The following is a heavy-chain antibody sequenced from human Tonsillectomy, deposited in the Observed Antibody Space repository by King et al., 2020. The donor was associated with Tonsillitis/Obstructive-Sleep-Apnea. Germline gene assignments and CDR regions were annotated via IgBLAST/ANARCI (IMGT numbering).Heavy chain of an antibody. D-gene: IGHD3-22*01. CDR2: INHSGST. V-gene: IGHV4-34*01. Sequence: VQLQQWGAGLLKPSETLSLTCAVYGGSFSGYYWSWIRQPPGKGLEWIGEINHSGSTNYNPSLKSRVTISVDTSKNQFSLKLSSVTAADTAVYYCARGGTDYYDSSGYYSNWFDPWGQGTLVTVSS. CDR1: GGSFSGYY. CDR3: ARGGTDYYDSSGYYSNWFDP. J-gene: IGHJ5*02.